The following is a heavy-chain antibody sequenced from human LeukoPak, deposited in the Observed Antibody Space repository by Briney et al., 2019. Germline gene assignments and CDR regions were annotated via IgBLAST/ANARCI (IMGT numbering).Heavy chain of an antibody. V-gene: IGHV4-4*08. CDR1: GGSIKGYH. Sequence: TSSETLSLTCTVSGGSIKGYHWSWIRQPPGKGLEWIGYIYSNEATEYKPSLKSRVTISADTSKNQFSLKLTSVSAADTAIYYCARRNDFHIWGQGTMVTVSS. CDR3: ARRNDFHI. J-gene: IGHJ3*02. CDR2: IYSNEAT.